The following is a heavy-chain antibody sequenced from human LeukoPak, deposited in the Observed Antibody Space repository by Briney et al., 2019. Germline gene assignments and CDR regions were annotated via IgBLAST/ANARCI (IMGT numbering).Heavy chain of an antibody. CDR2: IYYSGST. Sequence: SETLSLTCTVSGGSIGSSSYYWGWIRQPPGKGLEWIGIIYYSGSTYYNPSLKSRVTISVDTSKNQFSLKLSSVTAADTAVYYCARRYESDAFDIWGQGTMVTVSS. CDR3: ARRYESDAFDI. CDR1: GGSIGSSSYY. J-gene: IGHJ3*02. D-gene: IGHD3-16*01. V-gene: IGHV4-39*07.